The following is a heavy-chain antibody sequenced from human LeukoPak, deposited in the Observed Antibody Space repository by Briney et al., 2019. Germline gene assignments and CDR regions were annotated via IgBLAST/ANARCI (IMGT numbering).Heavy chain of an antibody. D-gene: IGHD6-19*01. CDR1: GGSISSGGYS. J-gene: IGHJ4*02. Sequence: SETLSLTCAVSGGSISSGGYSWSWIRQPPGKGLEWIGEINHSGSTNYNPSLKSRVTISVDTSKSQFSLKLSSVTAADTAVYYCARPDGYSSGPIDYWGQGTLVTVSS. CDR3: ARPDGYSSGPIDY. CDR2: INHSGST. V-gene: IGHV4-30-2*01.